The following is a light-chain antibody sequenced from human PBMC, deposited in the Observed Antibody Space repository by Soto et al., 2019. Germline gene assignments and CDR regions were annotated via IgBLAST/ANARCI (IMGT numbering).Light chain of an antibody. CDR3: QQYGSSPLYT. V-gene: IGKV3-20*01. J-gene: IGKJ2*01. CDR1: QSVSSSY. CDR2: GAS. Sequence: EIVVTQSPGTLSLSPGERATLSRRASQSVSSSYLAWYQQKPGQAPTLLIYGASTRATGIPDRFSGSGSGTDFTLTISRLEPEDFAVYYCQQYGSSPLYTFGQGTKLEIK.